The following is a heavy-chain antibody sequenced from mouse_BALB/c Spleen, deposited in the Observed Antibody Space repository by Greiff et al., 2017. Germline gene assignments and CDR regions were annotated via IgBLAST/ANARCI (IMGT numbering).Heavy chain of an antibody. J-gene: IGHJ2*01. V-gene: IGHV10-1*02. D-gene: IGHD2-1*01. CDR1: GFTFNTYA. CDR2: IRSKSNNYAT. CDR3: VRQGGNYVGDY. Sequence: EVMLVESGGGLVQPKGSLKLSCAASGFTFNTYAMNWVRQAPGKGLEWVARIRSKSNNYATYYADSVKDRFTISRDDSQSMLYLQMNNLKTEDTAMYYCVRQGGNYVGDYWGQGTTLTVSS.